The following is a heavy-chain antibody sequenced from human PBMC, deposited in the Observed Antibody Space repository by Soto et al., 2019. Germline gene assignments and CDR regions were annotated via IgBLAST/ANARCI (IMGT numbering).Heavy chain of an antibody. V-gene: IGHV3-23*01. CDR2: ISGSGGST. CDR1: GFTFSSYA. J-gene: IGHJ4*02. CDR3: AKRGVAAGTKGPREGNYFDY. Sequence: GGSLRLSCAASGFTFSSYAMSWVRQAPGKGLEWVSAISGSGGSTYYADSVKGRFTISRDNSKNTLYLQMNSLRAEDTAVYYCAKRGVAAGTKGPREGNYFDYWGQGTLVTVSS. D-gene: IGHD6-13*01.